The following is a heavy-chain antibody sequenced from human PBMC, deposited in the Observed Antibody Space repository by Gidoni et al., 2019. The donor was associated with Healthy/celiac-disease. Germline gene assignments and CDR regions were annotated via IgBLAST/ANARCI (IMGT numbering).Heavy chain of an antibody. CDR2: ITGSGSGT. CDR3: AKWGGFGDF. J-gene: IGHJ4*02. D-gene: IGHD3-16*01. V-gene: IGHV3-23*01. Sequence: EVQLLESGGGLAPPGGSLRLSCAASGFTFSTNTISWVRQAQGKGLELVSAITGSGSGTFYRDSVKGRFTISRDNSKNTVSLELNSLRVEDTAVYYCAKWGGFGDFWGQGSQVTVSS. CDR1: GFTFSTNT.